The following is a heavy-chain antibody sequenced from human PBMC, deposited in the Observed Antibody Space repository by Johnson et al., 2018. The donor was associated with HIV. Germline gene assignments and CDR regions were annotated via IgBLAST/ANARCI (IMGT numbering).Heavy chain of an antibody. CDR2: IKQDGSEK. CDR1: GFTFSSDW. Sequence: VQLVESGGGLVQPGGSLRLSCAASGFTFSSDWMSWVRQAPGKGLEWVANIKQDGSEKYYVYSVKGLFTISRANAKNSLYLQMNSLRAEDTAVYYCARDRGAARDAFDIWGQGTMVTVSS. D-gene: IGHD6-6*01. V-gene: IGHV3-7*05. J-gene: IGHJ3*02. CDR3: ARDRGAARDAFDI.